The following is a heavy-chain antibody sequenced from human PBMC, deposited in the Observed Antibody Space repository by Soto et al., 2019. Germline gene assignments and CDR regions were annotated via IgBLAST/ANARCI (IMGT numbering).Heavy chain of an antibody. CDR1: GGSVSSGNYY. D-gene: IGHD2-15*01. J-gene: IGHJ5*02. CDR2: IYYTGST. Sequence: PSETLSLTCTVSGGSVSSGNYYWSWIRQPPGKGLEWIGFIYYTGSTSYNPSLKSQVNISMNTSKNQFSMKLTSMTTADTAVYYCASALYCSGGSCSFDPWGQGTLVTVS. V-gene: IGHV4-61*01. CDR3: ASALYCSGGSCSFDP.